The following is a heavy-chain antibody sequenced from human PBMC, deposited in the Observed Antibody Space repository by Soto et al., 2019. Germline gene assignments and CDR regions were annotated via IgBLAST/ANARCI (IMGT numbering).Heavy chain of an antibody. D-gene: IGHD1-26*01. CDR3: ARGSVGRTGDY. Sequence: QVQLVQSGAEVKKPGSSVKVSCKASGGTFSSYTISWVRQAPGQGLEWMGRIIPILGIANYAQKYQGRVTITVDKSTSTAYMELSSLRSEDTAVYYCARGSVGRTGDYWGQGTLVTVSS. V-gene: IGHV1-69*02. CDR2: IIPILGIA. CDR1: GGTFSSYT. J-gene: IGHJ4*02.